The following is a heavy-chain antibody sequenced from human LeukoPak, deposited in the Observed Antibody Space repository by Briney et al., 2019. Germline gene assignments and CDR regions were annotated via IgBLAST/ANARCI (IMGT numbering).Heavy chain of an antibody. CDR3: TRGAMVQPFDY. Sequence: GGSLRLSCAASGFTFSSYAMSWVRQAPGKGLEWVGFIRSKAYGGTTEYAASVKGRFTISRDDPKSIAYLQMNSLKTEDTAVYYCTRGAMVQPFDYWGQGTLVTVSS. J-gene: IGHJ4*02. CDR2: IRSKAYGGTT. D-gene: IGHD5-18*01. CDR1: GFTFSSYA. V-gene: IGHV3-49*04.